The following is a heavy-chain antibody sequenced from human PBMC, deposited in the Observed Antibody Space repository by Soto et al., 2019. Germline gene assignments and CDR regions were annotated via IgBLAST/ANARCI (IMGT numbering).Heavy chain of an antibody. V-gene: IGHV6-1*01. D-gene: IGHD4-17*01. J-gene: IGHJ4*02. CDR2: TYYRSKWYN. Sequence: QSQTLSLTCAISGDSVSSNSAAWNWIRQSPSRGLEWLGRTYYRSKWYNDYAVSVKSRITINPDTSKNQFSLQLNSVTPEDTAVYYCARDRVNYGGNGTRYYFDYWGQGTLVTVSS. CDR3: ARDRVNYGGNGTRYYFDY. CDR1: GDSVSSNSAA.